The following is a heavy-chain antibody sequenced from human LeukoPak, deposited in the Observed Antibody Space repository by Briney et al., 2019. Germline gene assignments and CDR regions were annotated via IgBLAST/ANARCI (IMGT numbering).Heavy chain of an antibody. J-gene: IGHJ4*02. D-gene: IGHD1-14*01. CDR2: ISWNSGSI. Sequence: QPGRSLRLSCAASGFTFDDYAMHWVRQAPGKGLEWVSGISWNSGSIGYADSVKGRFTISRDNAKNSLYLQMNSLRAEDTALYYCATFGTLNDYWGQGTLVTVSS. CDR3: ATFGTLNDY. CDR1: GFTFDDYA. V-gene: IGHV3-9*01.